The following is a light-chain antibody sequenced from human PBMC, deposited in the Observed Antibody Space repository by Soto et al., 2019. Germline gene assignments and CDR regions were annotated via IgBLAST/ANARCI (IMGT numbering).Light chain of an antibody. CDR2: SNN. Sequence: QAVVTQPPSASGTPGQRVTISCSGISSNIGSNTVNWFQHLPGTAPKLLIYSNNQRPSGVPDRFSGSKSGTSASLAISGLQSEDEADYYCAAWDGSLNGYVFGTGTKVTVL. V-gene: IGLV1-44*01. CDR3: AAWDGSLNGYV. J-gene: IGLJ1*01. CDR1: SSNIGSNT.